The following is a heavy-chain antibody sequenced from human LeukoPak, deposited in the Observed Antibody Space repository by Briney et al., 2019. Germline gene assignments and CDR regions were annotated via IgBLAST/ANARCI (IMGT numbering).Heavy chain of an antibody. Sequence: GGSLRLSCAASGFAFSSYSMNWVRQAPGKGLEWVSYISSSSSTIYYADSVKGRFTISRDNAKNSLYLQMNSLRDEDTAVYYCARDPRITGTTRGRNWYFDLWGRGTLVTVSS. V-gene: IGHV3-48*02. CDR3: ARDPRITGTTRGRNWYFDL. CDR2: ISSSSSTI. J-gene: IGHJ2*01. D-gene: IGHD1-7*01. CDR1: GFAFSSYS.